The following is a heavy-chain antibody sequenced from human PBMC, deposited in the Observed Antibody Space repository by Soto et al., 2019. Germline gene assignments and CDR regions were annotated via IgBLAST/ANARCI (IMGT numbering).Heavy chain of an antibody. CDR1: GFTFSSYA. D-gene: IGHD6-19*01. Sequence: EVQLPESGGGLVQPGGSLRLSCAASGFTFSSYAMSWVRQAPGKGLEWVSAISGSGGSTYYADFVKGRFTISRDNSKNTLYLQMNSLRAEDTAVYYCAKGEGWYLAFDIWGQGTMVTVSS. CDR2: ISGSGGST. V-gene: IGHV3-23*01. J-gene: IGHJ3*02. CDR3: AKGEGWYLAFDI.